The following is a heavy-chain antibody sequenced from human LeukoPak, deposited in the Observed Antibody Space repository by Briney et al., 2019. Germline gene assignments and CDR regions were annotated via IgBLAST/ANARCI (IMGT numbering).Heavy chain of an antibody. CDR1: GFTFSSYG. CDR2: ISYDGSNK. D-gene: IGHD6-25*01. V-gene: IGHV3-30*18. J-gene: IGHJ6*02. Sequence: GGSLRLSCAASGFTFSSYGMHWVRQAPGKGLEWVAVISYDGSNKYYADSVKGRFTISRDNSKNTLYLQMNSLRAEDTAVYYCAKDGSGWYYYYGMDVWGQGTTVTVSS. CDR3: AKDGSGWYYYYGMDV.